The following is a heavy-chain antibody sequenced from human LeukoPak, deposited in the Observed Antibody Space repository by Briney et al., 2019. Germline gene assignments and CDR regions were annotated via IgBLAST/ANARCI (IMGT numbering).Heavy chain of an antibody. CDR3: ARDRRFLEWRDWFDP. CDR2: ISAYNGNT. V-gene: IGHV1-18*04. Sequence: GASVKVSCKASGYTFTDYYMHWVRQAPGQGLEWMGWISAYNGNTNYAQKLQGRVTMTTDTSTSTAYMELRSLRSDDTAVYYCARDRRFLEWRDWFDPWGQGTLVTISS. D-gene: IGHD3-3*01. CDR1: GYTFTDYY. J-gene: IGHJ5*02.